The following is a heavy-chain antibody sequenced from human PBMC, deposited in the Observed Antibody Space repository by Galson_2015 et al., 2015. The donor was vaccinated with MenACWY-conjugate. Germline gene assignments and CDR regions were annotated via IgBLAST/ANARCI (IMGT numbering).Heavy chain of an antibody. Sequence: SLRLSCAPSAFSVGSNYMSWVRQAPGKGLEWVSIIYSGGDTYYADSVKVRFTISRDNSKNTLYLQMNYLRAEDTAVYYCARVGGSSLAPFDYWGQGTLVTVSS. V-gene: IGHV3-53*01. CDR2: IYSGGDT. J-gene: IGHJ4*02. CDR3: ARVGGSSLAPFDY. D-gene: IGHD6-6*01. CDR1: AFSVGSNY.